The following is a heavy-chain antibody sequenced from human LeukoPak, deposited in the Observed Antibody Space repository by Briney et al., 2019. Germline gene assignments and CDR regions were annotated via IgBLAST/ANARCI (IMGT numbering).Heavy chain of an antibody. D-gene: IGHD2-15*01. CDR1: GFTFSSYA. J-gene: IGHJ3*02. Sequence: GSLRLSCAASGFTFSSYAMSWIRQPPGKGLEWIGEINHSGSTNYNPSLKSRVTISVDTSKNQFSLKLSSVTAADTAVYYCAIIPVYCSGGSCYSGDDAFDIWGQGTMVTVSS. CDR3: AIIPVYCSGGSCYSGDDAFDI. CDR2: INHSGST. V-gene: IGHV4-34*08.